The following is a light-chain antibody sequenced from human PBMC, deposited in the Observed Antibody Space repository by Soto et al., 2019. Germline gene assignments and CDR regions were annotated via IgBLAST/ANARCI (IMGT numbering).Light chain of an antibody. Sequence: EIVLTQSPATLSSFPGDRVTLSCRAGQYINTRLAWYQHRPGQAPRLLIYQTSIRAAGIPARFSASGSGTDFTLTISDVQPGDFALYYCHQRQSWPRTFGQGTKVDI. V-gene: IGKV3-11*01. CDR2: QTS. J-gene: IGKJ1*01. CDR1: QYINTR. CDR3: HQRQSWPRT.